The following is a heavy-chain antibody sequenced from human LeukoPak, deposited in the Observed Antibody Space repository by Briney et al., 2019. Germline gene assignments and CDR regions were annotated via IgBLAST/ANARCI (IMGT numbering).Heavy chain of an antibody. J-gene: IGHJ3*02. V-gene: IGHV1-2*02. CDR2: INPNSGGT. Sequence: ASVKVSCKASGYTFTGYYMHWVRQAPGQGLEWMGWINPNSGGTNYAQKFQGRVTMTRDTSISTAYMELSRLRSDDTAVYYCATRKLRFLEWGRTLDAFDIWGQGTMVTVSS. CDR1: GYTFTGYY. CDR3: ATRKLRFLEWGRTLDAFDI. D-gene: IGHD3-3*01.